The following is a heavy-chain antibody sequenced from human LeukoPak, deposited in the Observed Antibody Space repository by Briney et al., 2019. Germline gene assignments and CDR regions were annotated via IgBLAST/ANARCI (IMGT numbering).Heavy chain of an antibody. D-gene: IGHD2-2*01. J-gene: IGHJ4*02. CDR1: GYTFTSYG. CDR2: ISDYNGNT. Sequence: ASVKVSCKASGYTFTSYGISWVRQAPGQGLAWMGWISDYNGNTNYSQKLQGRVTMTTDTSTSTAYMELRSLRSDDTAVYYCARSYDQLPTYFDYWGQGTLVTVSS. V-gene: IGHV1-18*01. CDR3: ARSYDQLPTYFDY.